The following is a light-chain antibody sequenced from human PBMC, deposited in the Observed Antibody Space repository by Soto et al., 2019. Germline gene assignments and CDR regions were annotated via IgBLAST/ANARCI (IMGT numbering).Light chain of an antibody. CDR3: QQRSNWPLIT. Sequence: EIVLTQSPGTLSLSPGERATLSCRASQSVRSYLGWYQQRPGQAPRLLIYDASNRATGIPARFSGSGSGTDFTLTISSLEPEDLAVYYCQQRSNWPLITFGQGTRLEIK. J-gene: IGKJ5*01. CDR1: QSVRSY. CDR2: DAS. V-gene: IGKV3-11*01.